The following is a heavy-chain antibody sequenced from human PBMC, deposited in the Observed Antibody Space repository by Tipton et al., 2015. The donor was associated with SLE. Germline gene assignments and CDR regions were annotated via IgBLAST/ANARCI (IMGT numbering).Heavy chain of an antibody. CDR2: INHSGST. CDR3: ARKRNGMGI. V-gene: IGHV4-39*07. Sequence: TLSLTCTVSGGSISSSSYYWGWIRQPPGKGLEWIGEINHSGSTNYNPSLKSRVTISVDTSKNQFSLKLSSVTAADTAVYHCARKRNGMGIWGQGTMVTVSS. D-gene: IGHD5-24*01. CDR1: GGSISSSSYY. J-gene: IGHJ3*02.